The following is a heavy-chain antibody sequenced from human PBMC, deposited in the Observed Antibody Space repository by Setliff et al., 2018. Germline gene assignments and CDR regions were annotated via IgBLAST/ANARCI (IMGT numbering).Heavy chain of an antibody. CDR2: INHSGST. D-gene: IGHD6-13*01. CDR1: GGSFSGYY. CDR3: ARDEGSSYFYGMDV. V-gene: IGHV4-34*01. Sequence: SETLSLTCAVYGGSFSGYYWSWIRQPPGKGLEWIGEINHSGSTNYNPSLKSRVTISVDTSKNQFSLKLSSVTAADAAVYYCARDEGSSYFYGMDVWGQGTTVTVSS. J-gene: IGHJ6*02.